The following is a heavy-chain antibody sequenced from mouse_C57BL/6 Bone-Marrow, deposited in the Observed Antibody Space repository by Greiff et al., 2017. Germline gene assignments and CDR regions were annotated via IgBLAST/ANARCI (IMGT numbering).Heavy chain of an antibody. V-gene: IGHV1-15*01. Sequence: VQLVESGAELVRPGASVTLSCKASGYTFTDYEMHWVKQTPVHGLEWIGAIDPETGGTAYNQKFKGKAILTADKSSSTAYMELRSLTSDDSAVYYCTRGNIYDGDTWFAYWGQGTLVTVSA. CDR3: TRGNIYDGDTWFAY. CDR2: IDPETGGT. J-gene: IGHJ3*01. D-gene: IGHD2-3*01. CDR1: GYTFTDYE.